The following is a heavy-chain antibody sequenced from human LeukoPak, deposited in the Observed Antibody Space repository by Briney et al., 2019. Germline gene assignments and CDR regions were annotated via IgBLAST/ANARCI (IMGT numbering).Heavy chain of an antibody. V-gene: IGHV3-48*03. CDR2: ISPSGNTI. J-gene: IGHJ4*02. CDR3: AREGSYYFDC. Sequence: GGSLRLSCAASGFTFSSYQMHWVRQAPGEGLEWVSYISPSGNTIYYADSVKGRFTISRDNAKNSLYLQMNSLRAEDTAVYYCAREGSYYFDCWGQGTLVTVSS. CDR1: GFTFSSYQ.